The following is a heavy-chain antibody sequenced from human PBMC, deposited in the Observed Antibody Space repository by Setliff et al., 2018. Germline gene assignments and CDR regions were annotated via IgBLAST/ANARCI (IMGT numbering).Heavy chain of an antibody. CDR1: GFTFSRYW. CDR3: AKVNNRFWSGYYPYYYGMDV. CDR2: ISSSSSTI. D-gene: IGHD3-3*01. J-gene: IGHJ6*02. V-gene: IGHV3-48*01. Sequence: GGSLRLSCAASGFTFSRYWMSWVRQAPGKGLEWVSYISSSSSTIYYADSVKGRFTVSRDNAKNSLYLQMNSLRAEDTAVYYCAKVNNRFWSGYYPYYYGMDVWGQGTTVTVSS.